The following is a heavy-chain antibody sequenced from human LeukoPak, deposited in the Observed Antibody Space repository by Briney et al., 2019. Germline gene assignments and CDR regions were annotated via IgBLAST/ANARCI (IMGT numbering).Heavy chain of an antibody. J-gene: IGHJ4*02. V-gene: IGHV7-4-1*02. Sequence: ASVTVSCTASGYTFTSYDINWVRQAAGQGVEWMGWINANTGNPTYARGLPGRFVFSLNTSFSTAYLQISTLKAEDTAVYYCARAGYSSSFIWVYWGQGTLVTVSS. CDR2: INANTGNP. D-gene: IGHD6-6*01. CDR3: ARAGYSSSFIWVY. CDR1: GYTFTSYD.